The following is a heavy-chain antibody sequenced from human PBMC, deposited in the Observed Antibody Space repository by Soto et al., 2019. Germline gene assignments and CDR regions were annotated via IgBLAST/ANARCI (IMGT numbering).Heavy chain of an antibody. Sequence: PGGSLRLSCAASGFTFGNYAMSWVRQAPGKGLEWVSIISGNSGTTYDADSVKGRFTISRDNSKNTLYLQMNSLRAEDTAVYYCAKDGLYLSPMGLFDIWGQGTMVTVSS. CDR3: AKDGLYLSPMGLFDI. CDR2: ISGNSGTT. CDR1: GFTFGNYA. D-gene: IGHD3-16*02. J-gene: IGHJ3*02. V-gene: IGHV3-23*01.